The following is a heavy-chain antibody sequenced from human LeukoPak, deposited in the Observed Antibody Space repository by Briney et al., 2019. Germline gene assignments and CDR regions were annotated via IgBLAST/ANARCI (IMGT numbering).Heavy chain of an antibody. CDR1: GYTFTSYY. Sequence: ASVKVSCKASGYTFTSYYMHWVRQAPGRGLEWMGIINPSGGSTSYAQKFQGRVTMTRDTSTSTVYMELSSLRSEDTAVYYCARDMDYGGNSESPHDYWGQGTLVTVSS. V-gene: IGHV1-46*01. CDR3: ARDMDYGGNSESPHDY. CDR2: INPSGGST. J-gene: IGHJ4*02. D-gene: IGHD4-23*01.